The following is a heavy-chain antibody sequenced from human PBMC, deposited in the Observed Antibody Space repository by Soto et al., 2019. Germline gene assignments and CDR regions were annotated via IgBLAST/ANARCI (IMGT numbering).Heavy chain of an antibody. J-gene: IGHJ6*03. CDR1: GGSISSSSYY. Sequence: SETLSLTCTVSGGSISSSSYYWGWIRQPPGKGLKGIGRIYYSGSTYYNPSLKSRVTISVDTSKNQFSLKLSSVTAADTVVYYCARTVWLKDYYYMDVWGKGTTVTVSS. CDR3: ARTVWLKDYYYMDV. V-gene: IGHV4-39*01. CDR2: IYYSGST. D-gene: IGHD3-16*01.